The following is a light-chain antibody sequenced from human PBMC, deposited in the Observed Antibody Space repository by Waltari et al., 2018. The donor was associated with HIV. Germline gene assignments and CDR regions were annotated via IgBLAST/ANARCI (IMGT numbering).Light chain of an antibody. CDR1: SSDIGAYNF. J-gene: IGLJ2*01. Sequence: QSALTQPPSASGSPGQSVAISCPGTSSDIGAYNFVSWYQQQPGSAPKLIIFEVTKRPPGGPDRCSGAKSGNPASLTVSGRLPEDDADYYWSSYAGSNRFVVFGGGTRLTVL. CDR3: SSYAGSNRFVV. V-gene: IGLV2-8*01. CDR2: EVT.